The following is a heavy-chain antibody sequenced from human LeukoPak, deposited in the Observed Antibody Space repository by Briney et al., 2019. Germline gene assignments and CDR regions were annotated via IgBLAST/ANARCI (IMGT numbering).Heavy chain of an antibody. J-gene: IGHJ6*03. Sequence: ASVKVSCKAPGYTFTSYGISWVRQAPGQGLEWMGWISAYNGNTNYAQKLQGRVTLTTDTSTSTAYMELRSLRSDDTAVYYCAREFIVGATTGYYYYMDVWGKGTTVTVSS. V-gene: IGHV1-18*01. CDR2: ISAYNGNT. D-gene: IGHD1-26*01. CDR1: GYTFTSYG. CDR3: AREFIVGATTGYYYYMDV.